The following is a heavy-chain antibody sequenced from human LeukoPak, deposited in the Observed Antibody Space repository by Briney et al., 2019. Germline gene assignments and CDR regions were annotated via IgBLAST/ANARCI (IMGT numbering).Heavy chain of an antibody. CDR2: IFYSGST. CDR1: GGSISTSSYY. J-gene: IGHJ4*02. V-gene: IGHV4-39*01. Sequence: SQTLSLTCTVSGGSISTSSYYWGWVRQPPGKGLEWIGNIFYSGSTYYSPSLKSRVTISLDTSRNQFSLKLSSVTAADTAVYYCARQSTFGYFDYWGQGTLVTVSS. D-gene: IGHD3-16*01. CDR3: ARQSTFGYFDY.